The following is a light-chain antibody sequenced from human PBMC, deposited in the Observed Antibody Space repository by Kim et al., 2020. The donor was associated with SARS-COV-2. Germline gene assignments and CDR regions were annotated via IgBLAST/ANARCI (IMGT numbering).Light chain of an antibody. CDR3: QQYGSSPET. CDR1: QSVSSSY. Sequence: EIVLTQSPGTLSLSPRERATLSCRASQSVSSSYLAWYQQKLGQAPRLLIYGASSRATGIPDRFSGSGSGTDFTLTISRLEPEDFAVYYCQQYGSSPETFGQGTKVDIK. J-gene: IGKJ1*01. V-gene: IGKV3-20*01. CDR2: GAS.